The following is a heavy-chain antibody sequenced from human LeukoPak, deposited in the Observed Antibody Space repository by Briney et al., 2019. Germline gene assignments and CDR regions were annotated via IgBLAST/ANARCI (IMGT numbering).Heavy chain of an antibody. J-gene: IGHJ3*02. D-gene: IGHD5-18*01. CDR1: GYTFTGYY. Sequence: GASVKVSCKASGYTFTGYYMHCVRQAPGQGLEWMGGINPNSGGTNYAQKFQGRVTMTRDTSISTAYMELSRLRSDDTAVYYCARVRSYGLHDAFDIWGQGTMVTVSS. V-gene: IGHV1-2*02. CDR2: INPNSGGT. CDR3: ARVRSYGLHDAFDI.